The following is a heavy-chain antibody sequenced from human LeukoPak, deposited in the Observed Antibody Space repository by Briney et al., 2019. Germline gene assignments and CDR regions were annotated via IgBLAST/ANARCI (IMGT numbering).Heavy chain of an antibody. Sequence: SVKVSCKASGGTFNSYGISWVRQAPRQGLDCMGGIIPIFATANYAQKFQGRVTITADESTSTAYMELSSLRSEDTAVYYCARGAPTLGQEIAYWGQGTLVTVSS. CDR3: ARGAPTLGQEIAY. D-gene: IGHD1-26*01. V-gene: IGHV1-69*01. J-gene: IGHJ4*02. CDR2: IIPIFATA. CDR1: GGTFNSYG.